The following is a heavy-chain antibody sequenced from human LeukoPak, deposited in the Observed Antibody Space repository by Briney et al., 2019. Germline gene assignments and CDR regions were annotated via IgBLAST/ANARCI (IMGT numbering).Heavy chain of an antibody. CDR3: ARERRPASAFDY. J-gene: IGHJ4*02. CDR2: ISYDGSNK. CDR1: GFTFSSHA. V-gene: IGHV3-30-3*01. D-gene: IGHD6-25*01. Sequence: AGGSLRLSCAASGFTFSSHAMHWVRQAPGKGLEWVAVISYDGSNKYYADSVKGRFTISRDNSKNTLYLQMNSLRAEDTAVYYCARERRPASAFDYWGQGTLVTVSS.